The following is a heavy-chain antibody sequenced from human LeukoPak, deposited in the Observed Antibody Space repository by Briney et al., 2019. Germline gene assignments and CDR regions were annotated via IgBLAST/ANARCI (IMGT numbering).Heavy chain of an antibody. CDR1: GYTFTSYA. D-gene: IGHD3-3*01. V-gene: IGHV1-3*01. CDR2: INAGNGNT. Sequence: GGSLRLSCAASGYTFTSYAMHWVRQAPGQGLEWMGWINAGNGNTKYSQKFQGRVTITRDTSASTAYMELSSLRSEDTAVYYCARKSARDDAFDIWGQGTMVTVSS. J-gene: IGHJ3*02. CDR3: ARKSARDDAFDI.